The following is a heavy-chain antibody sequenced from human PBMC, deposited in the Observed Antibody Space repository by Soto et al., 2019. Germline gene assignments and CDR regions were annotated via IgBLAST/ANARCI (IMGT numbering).Heavy chain of an antibody. CDR3: ARAPKVSGSSQTRPDC. V-gene: IGHV4-34*01. Sequence: QVQLHQWGAGLLKPSETLSLACSIYSGSFSGYYWSWIRQPPGKGLEWIGEISQSGNTNYSPSLKSRVSISIDTSKKQFSLNLASVSAADTDVYYCARAPKVSGSSQTRPDCWGQVTLVTVSS. CDR1: SGSFSGYY. D-gene: IGHD6-6*01. CDR2: ISQSGNT. J-gene: IGHJ4*02.